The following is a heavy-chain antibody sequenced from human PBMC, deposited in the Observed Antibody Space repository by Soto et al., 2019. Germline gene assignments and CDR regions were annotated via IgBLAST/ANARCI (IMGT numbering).Heavy chain of an antibody. CDR3: ARKARQQLDY. D-gene: IGHD6-13*01. Sequence: SETLSLTCTVSGGSISSGGYYWSWIRQHPGKGLEWIGYIYYSGSTYYNPSLKSRVTISVDTSKNQFSLKLSSVTAADTAVYYCARKARQQLDYWGQGTLVTVSS. CDR2: IYYSGST. CDR1: GGSISSGGYY. V-gene: IGHV4-31*03. J-gene: IGHJ4*02.